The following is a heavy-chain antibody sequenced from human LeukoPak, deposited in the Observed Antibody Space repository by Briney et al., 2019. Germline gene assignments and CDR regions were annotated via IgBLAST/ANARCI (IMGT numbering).Heavy chain of an antibody. V-gene: IGHV3-66*03. CDR1: GSSVSNYY. D-gene: IGHD3-16*01. CDR2: IRDSGAT. CDR3: ARDRAVTQVWAEFDS. J-gene: IGHJ5*01. Sequence: GGSLRLSCAGSGSSVSNYYMNWVRQAPGKGLEWVSLIRDSGATFYADSVKGRFTISRDNSKNTIYLQMNRLRVEDTAVYFCARDRAVTQVWAEFDSWGQGTQVTVSS.